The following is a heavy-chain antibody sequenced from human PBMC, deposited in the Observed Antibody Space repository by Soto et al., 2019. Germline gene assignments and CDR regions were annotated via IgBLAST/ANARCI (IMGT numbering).Heavy chain of an antibody. CDR3: ARGGGFCGGYCYKGGIDY. CDR2: ISYDGSNK. V-gene: IGHV3-30-3*01. CDR1: GFPFSPYT. Sequence: GGSLRLSCAASGFPFSPYTMHWVRQAPGKGLEWVAVISYDGSNKYYADSVQGRFTLSRDNSKNTLYLQMNSLRPKDTAVYYCARGGGFCGGYCYKGGIDYWGQGTLVTVSS. D-gene: IGHD2-21*02. J-gene: IGHJ4*02.